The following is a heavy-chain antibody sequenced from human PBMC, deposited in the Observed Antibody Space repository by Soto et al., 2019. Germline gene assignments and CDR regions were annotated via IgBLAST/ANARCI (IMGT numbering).Heavy chain of an antibody. Sequence: SETLSLTCTVSGGSISSSSYYWGWIRQPPGKGLEWIGSIYYSGSTYYNPSLKSRVTISVDTSKNQFSLKLSSVTAADTAVYYCARRDCSSTSCYPPYYYGMDVWGQGTTVTV. CDR1: GGSISSSSYY. CDR3: ARRDCSSTSCYPPYYYGMDV. CDR2: IYYSGST. J-gene: IGHJ6*02. V-gene: IGHV4-39*01. D-gene: IGHD2-2*01.